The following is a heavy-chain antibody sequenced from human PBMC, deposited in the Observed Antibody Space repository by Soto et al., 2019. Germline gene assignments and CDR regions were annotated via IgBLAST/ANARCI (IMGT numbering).Heavy chain of an antibody. V-gene: IGHV3-23*01. D-gene: IGHD6-13*01. CDR1: GFTFSSYA. CDR2: ICYNGGSK. Sequence: GGSLRLSYSASGFTFSSYAMSWVRQAPGKGLEWVSVICYNGGSKYYADSVKGRFTISRDNSKNTLYLQMNSLRAEDTAVYYCARGIAAAGTDHDAFDIWGQGTMVTVSS. J-gene: IGHJ3*02. CDR3: ARGIAAAGTDHDAFDI.